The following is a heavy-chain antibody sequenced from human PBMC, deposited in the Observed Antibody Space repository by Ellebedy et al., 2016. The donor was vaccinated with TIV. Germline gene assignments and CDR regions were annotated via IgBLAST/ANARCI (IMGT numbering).Heavy chain of an antibody. J-gene: IGHJ6*02. D-gene: IGHD2-2*01. CDR2: IRYDDSNK. CDR3: VKASTRGMPGHFGMDV. Sequence: GESQKISCAASGFSFSSYGMHWVRQAPGKGLEWVAFIRYDDSNKFYGDAVNCRFTISRDNSRDTLYLQKDSLRPEDTAVYYCVKASTRGMPGHFGMDVWGQGTTVIASS. CDR1: GFSFSSYG. V-gene: IGHV3-30*02.